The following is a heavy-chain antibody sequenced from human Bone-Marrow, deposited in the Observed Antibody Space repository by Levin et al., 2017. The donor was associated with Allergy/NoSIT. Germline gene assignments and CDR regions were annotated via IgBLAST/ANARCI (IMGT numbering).Heavy chain of an antibody. D-gene: IGHD3-3*01. CDR1: GYTLTELS. Sequence: GESLKISCKVSGYTLTELSMHWVRQAPRNGLEWMGGFDPEDAETLYAQKFQGRVAMTEDTSTDTAYMELASLRSEDTAVYYCATDLGVGGALNFWGQGTLVTVSS. J-gene: IGHJ4*02. CDR3: ATDLGVGGALNF. V-gene: IGHV1-24*01. CDR2: FDPEDAET.